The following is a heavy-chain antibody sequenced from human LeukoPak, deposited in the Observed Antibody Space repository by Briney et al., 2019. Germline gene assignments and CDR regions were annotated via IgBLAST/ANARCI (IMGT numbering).Heavy chain of an antibody. V-gene: IGHV3-64D*06. CDR3: VKDIVPYDSIWGPFDF. D-gene: IGHD3-16*01. J-gene: IGHJ4*02. Sequence: TGGSLRLSCSPSGFTFSDYAMYWVRQAPGKGLEYVSSIGGVGSSPYYADSVKGRFTISRDNSKNTLYLQMSSLRTEDTALYYCVKDIVPYDSIWGPFDFWGQGTLVTVSS. CDR1: GFTFSDYA. CDR2: IGGVGSSP.